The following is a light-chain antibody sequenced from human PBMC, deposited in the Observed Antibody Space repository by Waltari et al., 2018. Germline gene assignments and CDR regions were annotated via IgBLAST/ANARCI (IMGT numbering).Light chain of an antibody. Sequence: EMVLTQSPSILALSAGEGATLYCSASQSVGRTLAWYQQKSGQAPRLLIYDASSRAPGVPDRFSGSGSGTDFSLTISRLEPEDFAVYYCQKYGTLPATFGQGTTVEIK. J-gene: IGKJ1*01. CDR1: QSVGRT. V-gene: IGKV3-20*01. CDR2: DAS. CDR3: QKYGTLPAT.